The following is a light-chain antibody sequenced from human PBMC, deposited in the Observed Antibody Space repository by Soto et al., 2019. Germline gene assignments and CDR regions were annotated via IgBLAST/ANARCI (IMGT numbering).Light chain of an antibody. J-gene: IGKJ5*01. CDR1: QSIRSER. Sequence: LLTHPADTLLLSPGARATLSCRASQSIRSERLAWYKQKPGQAPRIXIFDASNRASGMPERVSGSGSGTEFTLTIARLEPEDFEVYYCQEYDGAPITFGLGTRLEI. CDR3: QEYDGAPIT. CDR2: DAS. V-gene: IGKV3-20*01.